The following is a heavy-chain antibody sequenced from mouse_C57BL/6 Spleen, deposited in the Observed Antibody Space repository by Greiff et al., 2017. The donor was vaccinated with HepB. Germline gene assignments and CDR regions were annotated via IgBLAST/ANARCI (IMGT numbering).Heavy chain of an antibody. D-gene: IGHD1-1*01. J-gene: IGHJ3*01. Sequence: EVKLVESGEGLVKPGGSLKLSCAASGFTFSSYAMSWVRQTPEKRLEWVAYISSGGDYIYYADTVKGRFTISRDNARNTLYLQMSSLKSEDTAMYYCTRDEYYGSSSLFAYWGQGTLVTVSA. CDR2: ISSGGDYI. CDR3: TRDEYYGSSSLFAY. V-gene: IGHV5-9-1*02. CDR1: GFTFSSYA.